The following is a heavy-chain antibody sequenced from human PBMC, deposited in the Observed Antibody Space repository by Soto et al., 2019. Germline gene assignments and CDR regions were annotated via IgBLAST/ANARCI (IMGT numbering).Heavy chain of an antibody. V-gene: IGHV4-61*01. CDR3: ASNYYGSGSYYNVGDY. Sequence: QVQLQESGPGLVKPSETLSLTCTVSGGSVSSGSYYWSWIRQPPGKGLEWIGYIYYSGSTNYNPSLKSRVNISVDTSKNQFSLKLSSVTAADTAVYYCASNYYGSGSYYNVGDYWGQGTLVTVSS. CDR1: GGSVSSGSYY. CDR2: IYYSGST. J-gene: IGHJ4*02. D-gene: IGHD3-10*01.